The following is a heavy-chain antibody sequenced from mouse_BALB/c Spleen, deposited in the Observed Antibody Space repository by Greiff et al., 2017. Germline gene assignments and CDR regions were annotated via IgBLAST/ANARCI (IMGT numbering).Heavy chain of an antibody. Sequence: QVHVKQSGPELVKPGASVRISCKASGYTFTSYYIHWVKQRPGQGLEWIGWIYPGNVNTKYNEKFKGKATLTADKSSSTAYMQLSSLTSEDSAVYFCARRGGYDVWAMDYWGQGTSVTVSS. J-gene: IGHJ4*01. CDR2: IYPGNVNT. V-gene: IGHV1S56*01. D-gene: IGHD2-14*01. CDR1: GYTFTSYY. CDR3: ARRGGYDVWAMDY.